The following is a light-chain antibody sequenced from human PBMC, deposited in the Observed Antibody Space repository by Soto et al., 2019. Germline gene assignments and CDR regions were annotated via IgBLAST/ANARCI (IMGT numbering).Light chain of an antibody. CDR2: SNN. V-gene: IGLV1-44*01. CDR3: AAWDDSLNGRV. CDR1: SSNIGSNT. J-gene: IGLJ1*01. Sequence: QSVLTQPPSASGTPGQRVTISCSGSSSNIGSNTVNWYQQLPGTAPKLLIYSNNQRPSGVPDRFSSSKSGTSASLAISGRQSEDEADYYCAAWDDSLNGRVFGTGTKVTVL.